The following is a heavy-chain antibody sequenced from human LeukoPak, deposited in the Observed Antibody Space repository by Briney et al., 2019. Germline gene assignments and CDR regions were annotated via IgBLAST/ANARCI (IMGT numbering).Heavy chain of an antibody. Sequence: SETLPLTCTVSGGSISSYYWSWIRQPAGKGLEWIGRIYTSGSTNYNPSLKSRVTMSVDTSKNQFSLKLSSVTAADTAVYYCARDVRRAYYGSGSSYWFDPWGQGTLVTVSS. CDR2: IYTSGST. J-gene: IGHJ5*02. CDR1: GGSISSYY. V-gene: IGHV4-4*07. D-gene: IGHD3-10*01. CDR3: ARDVRRAYYGSGSSYWFDP.